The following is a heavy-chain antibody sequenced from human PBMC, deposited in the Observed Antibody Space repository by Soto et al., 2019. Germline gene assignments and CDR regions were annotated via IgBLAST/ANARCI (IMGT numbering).Heavy chain of an antibody. CDR3: VRVRAADYYYGMDV. Sequence: GGSLRLSCAASGFTFSSYGMHWVRQAPGKGLEWVAVISYDGSNKYYADSVKGRFTISRDNAKNSLHLQMNSLRAEDTAVYYCVRVRAADYYYGMDVWGQGTTVTVSS. J-gene: IGHJ6*02. D-gene: IGHD6-13*01. V-gene: IGHV3-30*03. CDR1: GFTFSSYG. CDR2: ISYDGSNK.